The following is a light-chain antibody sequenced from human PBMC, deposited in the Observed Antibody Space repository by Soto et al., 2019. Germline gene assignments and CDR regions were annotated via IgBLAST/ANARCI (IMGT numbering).Light chain of an antibody. CDR3: QQYCTTPWT. CDR2: WAS. CDR1: QSVLYSSNNKNY. V-gene: IGKV4-1*01. Sequence: DIVMTQSPDSLAVSLGERATINCKSSQSVLYSSNNKNYLAWYQQKPGQPPKLLIYWASTRESGVPDRFSGSGSGTDFTLTISSRQAEDVAVYYCQQYCTTPWTFGQGTKVEIK. J-gene: IGKJ1*01.